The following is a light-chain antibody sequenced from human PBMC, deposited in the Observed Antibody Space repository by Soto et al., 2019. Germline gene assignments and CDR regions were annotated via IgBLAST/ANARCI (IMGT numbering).Light chain of an antibody. J-gene: IGKJ5*01. CDR2: GAS. V-gene: IGKV3-15*01. CDR1: QSVSSN. CDR3: QQYNNWPPVT. Sequence: EIVMTQSPATLPVSPGERVTLSCRASQSVSSNLAWYQQKSGQAPRLLIYGASTRVTGIPARFSGSGSGTEFTLTISSLQSEDFAIYYCQQYNNWPPVTFGQGTRLEIK.